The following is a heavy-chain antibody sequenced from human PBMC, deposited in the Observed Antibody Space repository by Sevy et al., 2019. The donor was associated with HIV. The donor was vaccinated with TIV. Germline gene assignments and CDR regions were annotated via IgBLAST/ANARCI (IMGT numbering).Heavy chain of an antibody. V-gene: IGHV3-21*01. J-gene: IGHJ3*02. D-gene: IGHD6-19*01. CDR2: ISGLSNYI. Sequence: GGSLRLSCAASGFTFSSYSMHWVRQAPGKGLEWVSSISGLSNYIYYADAMKGRLRISRDNAKNSLYLQMISLRAEDTAVFYCARAVPATDAFDIWGQGTLVTVSS. CDR1: GFTFSSYS. CDR3: ARAVPATDAFDI.